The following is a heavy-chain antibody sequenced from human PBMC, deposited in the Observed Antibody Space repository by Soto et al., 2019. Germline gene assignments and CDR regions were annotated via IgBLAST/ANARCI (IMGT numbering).Heavy chain of an antibody. CDR3: ARDGGSSWYVTDYYYGMDV. Sequence: EVQLVQSGAEVKKPGESLRSYCKGSGYSFTSYWISWVRQMPGKGLEWMGRIDPSDSYTNYSPSFQGHVTISADKSISTAYLQWSSLKASDTAMYYCARDGGSSWYVTDYYYGMDVWGQGTTVTVSS. CDR1: GYSFTSYW. V-gene: IGHV5-10-1*01. D-gene: IGHD6-13*01. CDR2: IDPSDSYT. J-gene: IGHJ6*02.